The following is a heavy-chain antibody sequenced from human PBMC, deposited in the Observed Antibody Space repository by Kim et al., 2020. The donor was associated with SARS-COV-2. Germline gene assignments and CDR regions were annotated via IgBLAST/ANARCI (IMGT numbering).Heavy chain of an antibody. CDR1: GYSFTSYW. CDR2: IYPGDSDT. J-gene: IGHJ6*02. CDR3: ATANGKMTTYYYYGMDV. D-gene: IGHD4-4*01. V-gene: IGHV5-51*01. Sequence: GESLKISCKGSGYSFTSYWIGWVRQMPGKGLEWMGIIYPGDSDTRYSPSFQGQVTISADKSISTAYLQWSSLKASDTAMYYCATANGKMTTYYYYGMDVWGQGTTVTVSS.